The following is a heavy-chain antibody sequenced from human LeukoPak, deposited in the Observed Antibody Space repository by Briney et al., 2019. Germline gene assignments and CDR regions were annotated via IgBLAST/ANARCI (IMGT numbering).Heavy chain of an antibody. V-gene: IGHV4-38-2*02. CDR1: GYSISSGYY. Sequence: PSETLSLTCTVSGYSISSGYYWGWIRQPPGKGLEWIGSIYHSGSTYYNPSLKSRVTISVDTSKNQFSLKLSSVTAADTAVYYCARDQPISPPGPYCGGDCYSYLFDYWGQGTLVTVSS. J-gene: IGHJ4*02. CDR3: ARDQPISPPGPYCGGDCYSYLFDY. CDR2: IYHSGST. D-gene: IGHD2-21*02.